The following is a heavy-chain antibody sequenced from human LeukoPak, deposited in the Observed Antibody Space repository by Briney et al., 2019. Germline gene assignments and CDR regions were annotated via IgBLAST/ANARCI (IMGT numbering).Heavy chain of an antibody. CDR3: AKSLYNPNPPSDY. V-gene: IGHV3-23*01. J-gene: IGHJ4*02. D-gene: IGHD1-14*01. CDR2: ISGSGGNT. CDR1: GFTFSSYG. Sequence: QPGGSLRLSCAASGFTFSSYGMSWVRQAPGKGLQWVSTISGSGGNTYYVDSVKGRFTVSRDNSKNTLYLQMNSLRAEDTAVYFCAKSLYNPNPPSDYWGQGTLVTVSS.